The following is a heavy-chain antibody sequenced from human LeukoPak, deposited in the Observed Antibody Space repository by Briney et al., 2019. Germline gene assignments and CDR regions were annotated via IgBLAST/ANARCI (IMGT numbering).Heavy chain of an antibody. D-gene: IGHD3-10*01. Sequence: PSETLSLTCTVSGSSISSYYWSWIRQPPGKGLEWIAYIYYSGSTNYNPSLKSRVTMSVDTSKNQFSLKLSSVTAADTAVYYCARDPVGLSSGSYRYRYFDLWGRGTLVTVSS. CDR1: GSSISSYY. V-gene: IGHV4-59*12. J-gene: IGHJ2*01. CDR3: ARDPVGLSSGSYRYRYFDL. CDR2: IYYSGST.